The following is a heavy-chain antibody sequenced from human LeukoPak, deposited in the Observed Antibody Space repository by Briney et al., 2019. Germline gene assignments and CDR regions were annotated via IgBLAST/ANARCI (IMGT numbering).Heavy chain of an antibody. V-gene: IGHV1-69*05. CDR2: SIPIFGAT. CDR3: ARDGPAQMVDFDY. D-gene: IGHD3-10*01. J-gene: IGHJ4*02. CDR1: GGTFSNYA. Sequence: SVKVSCKASGGTFSNYAISWVRQAPGQGLEWMGGSIPIFGATKYAQKFQGRITIATDESTSTAYMEPSSLRSEDTAVYYCARDGPAQMVDFDYWGQGTLVTVSS.